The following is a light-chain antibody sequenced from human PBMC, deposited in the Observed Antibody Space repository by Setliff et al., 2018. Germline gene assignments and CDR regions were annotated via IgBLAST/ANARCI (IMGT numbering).Light chain of an antibody. CDR2: EVT. CDR1: SSVVGGYNY. Sequence: QSALTQPPSASGSPGQSVTISCTGTSSVVGGYNYVSWYQQHPGKAPKLMIYEVTKRPPGVPARFSGSNSGNTASLTVSGLQAEDEADYYCSSHAGGSNFVFGTGTKVT. J-gene: IGLJ1*01. V-gene: IGLV2-8*01. CDR3: SSHAGGSNFV.